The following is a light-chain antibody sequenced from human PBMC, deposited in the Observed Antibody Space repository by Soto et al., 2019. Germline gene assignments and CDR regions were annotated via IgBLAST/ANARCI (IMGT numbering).Light chain of an antibody. V-gene: IGKV3-20*01. CDR2: DSS. CDR1: QSINNY. CDR3: QHYFDSPET. Sequence: EIVLTQSPGTLSLSPGERATLSCRPSQSINNYVAWYQQKPGQAPRVLIYDSSIRATGVPDRFSGSGSWTDFTLTISRLEPGDFAVYDCQHYFDSPETFGGGTKVEIK. J-gene: IGKJ4*01.